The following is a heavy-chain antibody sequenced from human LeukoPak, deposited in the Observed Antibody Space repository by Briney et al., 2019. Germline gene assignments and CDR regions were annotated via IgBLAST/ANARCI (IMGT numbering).Heavy chain of an antibody. CDR1: GGSISSGSYY. J-gene: IGHJ6*03. V-gene: IGHV4-61*02. CDR3: ARVDYYYYMDV. Sequence: VKPSQTLSLTCTVSGGSISSGSYYWSWIQQPAGKGLEWIGRIYTSGSTNYNPSLKSRVTISVDPSKNQFSLKLSSVTAADTAVYYCARVDYYYYMDVWGKGTTVTVSS. CDR2: IYTSGST.